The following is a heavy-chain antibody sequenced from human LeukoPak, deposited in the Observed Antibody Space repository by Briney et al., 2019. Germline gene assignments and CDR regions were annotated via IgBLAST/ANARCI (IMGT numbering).Heavy chain of an antibody. V-gene: IGHV4-4*07. D-gene: IGHD1-26*01. CDR2: IYTSGST. CDR1: GGSISSYY. CDR3: ARENSGSYREFDY. J-gene: IGHJ4*02. Sequence: SETLSLTCTVSGGSISSYYWSWIRQPAGKGLGWIGRIYTSGSTNYNASLKSRVSMSVDTSKNQFSLKLSSVTAANTAVFYCARENSGSYREFDYWGQGTLVTVSS.